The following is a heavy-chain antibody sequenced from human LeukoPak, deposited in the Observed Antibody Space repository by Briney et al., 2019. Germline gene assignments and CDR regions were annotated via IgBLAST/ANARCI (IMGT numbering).Heavy chain of an antibody. Sequence: GGSLRLSCVASRFTFHDYGMSWVRQAPGKGLEWVSGLNWNGGSTGYADSVKGRFTISRDNAKNSLYLQMNSLRAEDTAFYYCARGSIAIYYYGSRGYFDYWGQGTLVTVSS. CDR1: RFTFHDYG. CDR2: LNWNGGST. CDR3: ARGSIAIYYYGSRGYFDY. D-gene: IGHD3-22*01. V-gene: IGHV3-20*04. J-gene: IGHJ4*02.